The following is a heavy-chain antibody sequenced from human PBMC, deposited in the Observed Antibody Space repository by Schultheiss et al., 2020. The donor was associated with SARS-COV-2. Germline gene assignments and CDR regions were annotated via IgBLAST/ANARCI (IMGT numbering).Heavy chain of an antibody. CDR3: ARDLRATGPRGPFDY. J-gene: IGHJ4*02. CDR2: IWYDGSNK. V-gene: IGHV3-33*01. CDR1: GFTFSSYG. Sequence: GGSLRLSCAASGFTFSSYGMHWVRQAPGKGLEWVAVIWYDGSNKYYADSVKGRFTISRDNSKNTLYLQMNSLRAEDTAVYYCARDLRATGPRGPFDYWGQGTLVTVSS. D-gene: IGHD1-26*01.